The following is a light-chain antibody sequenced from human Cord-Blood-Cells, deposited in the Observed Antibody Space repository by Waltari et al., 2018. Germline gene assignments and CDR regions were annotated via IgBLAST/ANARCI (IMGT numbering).Light chain of an antibody. CDR1: QSVSSSY. CDR2: GAS. Sequence: EIVLTQSPGTLSLSPGERATLSCRASQSVSSSYLAWYQQKPGQAPRLLIYGASSGATGIPDRFSGSGSGTDFTLTISRLEPEDFAVDYCQQYGSSPLTFGGGTKVEIK. V-gene: IGKV3-20*01. J-gene: IGKJ4*01. CDR3: QQYGSSPLT.